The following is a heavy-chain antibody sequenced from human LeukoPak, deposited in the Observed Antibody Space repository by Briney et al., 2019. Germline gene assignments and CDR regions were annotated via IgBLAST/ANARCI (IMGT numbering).Heavy chain of an antibody. CDR1: GFTFSSYW. J-gene: IGHJ4*02. CDR2: INSDGSST. V-gene: IGHV3-74*01. Sequence: GGSLRLSCAASGFTFSSYWMHWVRQAPGKGLVWVSRINSDGSSTSYADSVKGRFTISRDNAKNTLYLQMNSLRAEDTAVYYCARSVDSSGYYYVYLDYWGQGTLVTVSS. CDR3: ARSVDSSGYYYVYLDY. D-gene: IGHD3-22*01.